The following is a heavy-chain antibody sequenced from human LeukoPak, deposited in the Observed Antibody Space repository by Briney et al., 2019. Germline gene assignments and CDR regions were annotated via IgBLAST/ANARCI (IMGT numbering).Heavy chain of an antibody. J-gene: IGHJ3*02. Sequence: GGSLRLSCAASGFTFSSYDMHWVRQATGKGLEWASAIGTAGDPYYPGSVKGRFTISRENAKNSLYLQMISLRAGDTAVYYCARGLRYCSGGSCYNSDAFDIWGQGTMVTVSS. D-gene: IGHD2-15*01. CDR2: IGTAGDP. CDR1: GFTFSSYD. CDR3: ARGLRYCSGGSCYNSDAFDI. V-gene: IGHV3-13*05.